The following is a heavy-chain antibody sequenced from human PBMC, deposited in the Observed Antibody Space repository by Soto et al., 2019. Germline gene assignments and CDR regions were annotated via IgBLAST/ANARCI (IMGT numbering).Heavy chain of an antibody. D-gene: IGHD3-22*01. CDR2: IIPIFGTA. CDR3: ARDRYYYDSSGYSYFDY. J-gene: IGHJ4*02. Sequence: SVKVSCKASGGTFSSYAISWVRQAPGQGLEWMGGIIPIFGTANYAQKFQGRVTITADESTSTAYMELSSLRSEDTAVYYCARDRYYYDSSGYSYFDYWGQGTLVTVSS. CDR1: GGTFSSYA. V-gene: IGHV1-69*13.